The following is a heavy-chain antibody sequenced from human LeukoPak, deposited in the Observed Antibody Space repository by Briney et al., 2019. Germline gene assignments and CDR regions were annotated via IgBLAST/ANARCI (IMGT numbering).Heavy chain of an antibody. V-gene: IGHV3-7*04. CDR1: GFPFSSYS. CDR2: IKQDGSKK. Sequence: GGSLRLSCAASGFPFSSYSMTWVRQAPGKGLEWVANIKQDGSKKSYVDSVKGRFTISRDNAKNSLYLQMNSLRAEDTAIYYCTRVGYIDEGIDYWGQGTLVTVSS. CDR3: TRVGYIDEGIDY. D-gene: IGHD5-24*01. J-gene: IGHJ4*02.